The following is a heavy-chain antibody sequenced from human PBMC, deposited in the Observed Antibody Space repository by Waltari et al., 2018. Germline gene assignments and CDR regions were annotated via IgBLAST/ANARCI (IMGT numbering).Heavy chain of an antibody. CDR3: ARVGGAAGLDI. CDR2: INAGNGKT. D-gene: IGHD3-16*01. J-gene: IGHJ3*02. Sequence: QVQLVQSGAEVKKHGASVKVSCKASGYTFTLYAMHWVRQAPGQRLEWMGWINAGNGKTKYSQKCQGRVTITRDTSATTAYMELSSLGSEDTDVYYCARVGGAAGLDIWGQGTMVTVSS. CDR1: GYTFTLYA. V-gene: IGHV1-3*01.